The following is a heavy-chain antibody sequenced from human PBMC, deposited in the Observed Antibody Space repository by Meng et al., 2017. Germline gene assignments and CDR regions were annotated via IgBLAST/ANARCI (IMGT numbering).Heavy chain of an antibody. V-gene: IGHV4-31*01. D-gene: IGHD5-18*01. CDR2: IYYSGST. J-gene: IGHJ5*02. CDR3: ARADRRVGSYGPNWFDP. Sequence: EPGQGRVKPSQPLSLPVTVSGGSISIGGYYWSWIRQHPGKGLEWIGYIYYSGSTYYNPSLKSLVTISVDTSKNQFSLKLSSVTAADTAVYYCARADRRVGSYGPNWFDPWGQGTLVTVSS. CDR1: GGSISIGGYY.